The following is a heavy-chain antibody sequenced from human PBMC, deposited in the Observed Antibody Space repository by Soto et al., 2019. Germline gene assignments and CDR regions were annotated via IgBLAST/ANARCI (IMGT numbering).Heavy chain of an antibody. CDR1: GGSFSGYY. D-gene: IGHD2-2*01. J-gene: IGHJ6*02. CDR3: ARVITSRATFYYHDGMDV. Sequence: QVQLQQWGAGLLKPSETLSLTCAVYGGSFSGYYWSWIRQPPGKGLEWIGEINHSGSNNYNPSLKSRVTISVDTSKKQFSLKLSSVTAADTAVYYCARVITSRATFYYHDGMDVWGQGTTVTVS. V-gene: IGHV4-34*01. CDR2: INHSGSN.